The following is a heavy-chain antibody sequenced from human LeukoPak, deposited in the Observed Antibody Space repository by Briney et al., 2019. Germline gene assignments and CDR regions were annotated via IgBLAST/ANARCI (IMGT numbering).Heavy chain of an antibody. D-gene: IGHD3-3*01. Sequence: GGSLRLSCAASGFTFSSYGMHWVRQAPGKGLEWVAVISYDGSNKYHADSVKGRFTISRDNSKNTLYLQMNSLRAEDTAVYYCAKDPSPDFWSGYYDYWGQGTLVTVSS. V-gene: IGHV3-30*18. CDR3: AKDPSPDFWSGYYDY. J-gene: IGHJ4*02. CDR1: GFTFSSYG. CDR2: ISYDGSNK.